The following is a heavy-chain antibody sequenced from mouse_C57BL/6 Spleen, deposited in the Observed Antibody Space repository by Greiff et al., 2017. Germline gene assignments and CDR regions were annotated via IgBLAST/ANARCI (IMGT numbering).Heavy chain of an antibody. Sequence: EVQLQQSGPELVKPGASVMISCKASGYTFTDYYMNWVKQSHGKSLEWIGDINPNNGGTSYNQKFKGKATLTVDKSSSTAYMELRSLTSEDSAVYYCARDGSSPAWFAYWGQGTLVTVSA. J-gene: IGHJ3*01. D-gene: IGHD1-1*01. CDR1: GYTFTDYY. CDR3: ARDGSSPAWFAY. CDR2: INPNNGGT. V-gene: IGHV1-26*01.